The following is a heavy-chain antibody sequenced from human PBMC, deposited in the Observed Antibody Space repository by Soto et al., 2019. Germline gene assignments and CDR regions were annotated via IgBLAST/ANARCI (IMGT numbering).Heavy chain of an antibody. J-gene: IGHJ6*03. CDR1: GGSISYEYYH. CDR2: VHYSGSI. CDR3: ARAPKYCSSTSCPRKYYYMDV. V-gene: IGHV4-30-4*08. Sequence: SETLSLTYTVTGGSISYEYYHWTWIRQSPGKGLEWIGYVHYSGSIIYHPSLKSRVTISVDTSKNQFSLKLSSVTAADTAVYYCARAPKYCSSTSCPRKYYYMDVWGKGTTVTVSS. D-gene: IGHD2-2*01.